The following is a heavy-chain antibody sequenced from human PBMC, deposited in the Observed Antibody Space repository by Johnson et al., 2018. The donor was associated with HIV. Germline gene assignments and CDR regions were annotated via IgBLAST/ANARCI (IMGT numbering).Heavy chain of an antibody. V-gene: IGHV3-30-3*01. J-gene: IGHJ3*02. D-gene: IGHD6-13*01. CDR2: ISYDGRNK. Sequence: QVQLVESGGGSVQPGGSLRLSCAASGFTVSSYVMYWVRQPPGTGLERVAVISYDGRNKYYADSAKARSTISSDNSKNTLYLQMNSLRAEDTAVYYCARASSSWYQGLAFDIWGQGTMVTVSS. CDR3: ARASSSWYQGLAFDI. CDR1: GFTVSSYV.